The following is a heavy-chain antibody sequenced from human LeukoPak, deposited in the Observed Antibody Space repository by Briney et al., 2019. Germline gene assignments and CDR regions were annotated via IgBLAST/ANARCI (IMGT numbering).Heavy chain of an antibody. J-gene: IGHJ4*02. CDR1: GYSITNGYF. CDR3: ARVAAAAFDY. V-gene: IGHV4-38-2*02. D-gene: IGHD6-13*01. Sequence: SETLSLTCNVSGYSITNGYFWGWIRQPPGKGLEWIGSVYRSGSTYYNSSLKSRVTISVDTSKNQFSLKLSSVTAADTAVYYCARVAAAAFDYWGQGTLVTVSS. CDR2: VYRSGST.